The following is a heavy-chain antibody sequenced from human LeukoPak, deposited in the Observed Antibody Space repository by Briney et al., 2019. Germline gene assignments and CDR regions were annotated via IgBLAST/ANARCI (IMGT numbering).Heavy chain of an antibody. CDR1: GFTFDDYA. CDR2: ISWNSGSI. CDR3: ANAGGETVVVAATYFDY. Sequence: GRSLRLSCAASGFTFDDYAMHWVRHAPGKGLEWVSGISWNSGSIGYADSVKGRFTISRDNAKNSLYLQMNSLRAEDTALYYCANAGGETVVVAATYFDYWGQGTLVTVSS. D-gene: IGHD2-15*01. V-gene: IGHV3-9*01. J-gene: IGHJ4*02.